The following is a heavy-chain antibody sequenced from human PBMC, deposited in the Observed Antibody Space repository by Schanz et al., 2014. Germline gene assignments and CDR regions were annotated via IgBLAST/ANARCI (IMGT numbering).Heavy chain of an antibody. Sequence: EVQLLESGGGLVQPGGSLRLSCAASGFTFSSYAMSWVRQAPGKGLEWVSAISGSGGDTYYADSVKGRFTISRDNSKNTLYLQMNSLRAEDTAVYYCARPLGPNYYYYGLDVWGQGTTVTVSS. CDR1: GFTFSSYA. J-gene: IGHJ6*02. V-gene: IGHV3-23*01. CDR2: ISGSGGDT. CDR3: ARPLGPNYYYYGLDV.